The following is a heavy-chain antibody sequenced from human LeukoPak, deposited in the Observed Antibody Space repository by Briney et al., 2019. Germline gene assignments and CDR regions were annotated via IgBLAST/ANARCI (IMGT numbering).Heavy chain of an antibody. CDR1: GYSISSGYY. J-gene: IGHJ5*02. V-gene: IGHV4-38-2*02. D-gene: IGHD6-13*01. CDR2: IYHSGST. Sequence: PSETLSLTCTVSGYSISSGYYWGWIRQPPGKGLEWIGSIYHSGSTYYNPSLKSRVTISVDTSKNQFSLKLTSVTAADTAVYYCARAYHYNGSWFLGDSWFDPWGQGTLVTVSS. CDR3: ARAYHYNGSWFLGDSWFDP.